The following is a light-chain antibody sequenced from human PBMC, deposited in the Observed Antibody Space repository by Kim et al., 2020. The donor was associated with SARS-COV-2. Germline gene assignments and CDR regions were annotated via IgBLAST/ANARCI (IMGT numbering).Light chain of an antibody. V-gene: IGKV3-15*01. CDR2: GAS. CDR1: QSVSSN. Sequence: VCPGERATLSCRASQSVSSNLAWYQQKPGQAPRLLIYGASTRATGIPARFSGSGSGTEFTLTISSLQSEDFAVYYCQQYNSWPRYTFGQGTKLEI. J-gene: IGKJ2*01. CDR3: QQYNSWPRYT.